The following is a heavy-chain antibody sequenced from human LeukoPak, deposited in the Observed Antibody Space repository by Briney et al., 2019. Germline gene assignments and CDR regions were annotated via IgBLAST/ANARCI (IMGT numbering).Heavy chain of an antibody. J-gene: IGHJ4*02. Sequence: LIRYIYYSGSTYYHPSLKSRVTISVDTSKNQFSLKLSSVTAADTAVYYCARESYSYGYGYWGQGTLVTVSS. CDR3: ARESYSYGYGY. V-gene: IGHV4-31*02. CDR2: IYYSGST. D-gene: IGHD5-18*01.